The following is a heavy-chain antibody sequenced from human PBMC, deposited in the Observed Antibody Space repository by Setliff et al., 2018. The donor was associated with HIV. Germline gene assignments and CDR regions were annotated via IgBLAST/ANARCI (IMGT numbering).Heavy chain of an antibody. CDR1: GYTVTELS. V-gene: IGHV1-24*01. CDR2: FDPEDNKI. J-gene: IGHJ3*02. CDR3: ATLRAPPHDAFNI. Sequence: GASVKVSCKVSGYTVTELSINWVRQAPGKGPEWMGGFDPEDNKIVYAQKFQGRVTTTEDTSTDTAYMELSSLRSDDTAIYYCATLRAPPHDAFNIWGQGTLVTVSS.